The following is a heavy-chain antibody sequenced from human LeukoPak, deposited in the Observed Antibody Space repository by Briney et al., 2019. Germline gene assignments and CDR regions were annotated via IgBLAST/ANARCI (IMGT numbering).Heavy chain of an antibody. CDR3: ARRPGVISHIDS. J-gene: IGHJ4*02. CDR1: GYRFSEYW. D-gene: IGHD3-10*01. V-gene: IGHV5-51*01. CDR2: IYPGDSDT. Sequence: GESLKISCKGYGYRFSEYWIGWVRQMPGKGLEWMGNIYPGDSDTRYSPSFQGQVTISADKSISTAYLQWSSLKASDTAIYYCARRPGVISHIDSWGQGTLVTVSS.